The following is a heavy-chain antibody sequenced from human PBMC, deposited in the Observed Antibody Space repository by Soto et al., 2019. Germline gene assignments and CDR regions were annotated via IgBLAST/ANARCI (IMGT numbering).Heavy chain of an antibody. V-gene: IGHV1-69*13. CDR3: ARDSDYYDSSGYYSSYYYYYYGMDV. Sequence: SVKVSCKASGGTLSSYAISWVRQAPGQGLEWMGGIIPIFGTANYAQKFQGRVTITADESTSTAYMELSSLRSEDTAVYYCARDSDYYDSSGYYSSYYYYYYGMDVWGQGTTVTVSS. J-gene: IGHJ6*02. CDR1: GGTLSSYA. D-gene: IGHD3-22*01. CDR2: IIPIFGTA.